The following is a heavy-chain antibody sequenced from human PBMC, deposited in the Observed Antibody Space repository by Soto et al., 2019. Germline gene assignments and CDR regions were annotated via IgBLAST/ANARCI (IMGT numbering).Heavy chain of an antibody. Sequence: ASVKVSCKASGYTFTSYGISWVRQAPGQGPEWMGWISAYNGNTNYAQKLQGRVTMTTDTSTSTAYMELRSLRSDDTAVYYCARDGRGGPYCSSTSCFDTAFDIWGQGTMVTVSS. V-gene: IGHV1-18*01. CDR1: GYTFTSYG. CDR2: ISAYNGNT. D-gene: IGHD2-2*01. CDR3: ARDGRGGPYCSSTSCFDTAFDI. J-gene: IGHJ3*02.